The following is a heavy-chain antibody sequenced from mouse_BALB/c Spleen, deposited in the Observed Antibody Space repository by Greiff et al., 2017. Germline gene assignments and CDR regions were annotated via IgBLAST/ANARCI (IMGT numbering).Heavy chain of an antibody. CDR1: GYSFTGYY. J-gene: IGHJ4*01. CDR3: TRSGFITTVGAMDY. Sequence: LVKTGASVKISCKASGYSFTGYYMHWVKQSHGKSLEWIGYISCYNGATSYNQKFKGKATFTVDTSSSTAYMQFNSLTSEDSAVYYCTRSGFITTVGAMDYWGQGTSVTVSS. D-gene: IGHD1-1*01. CDR2: ISCYNGAT. V-gene: IGHV1S34*01.